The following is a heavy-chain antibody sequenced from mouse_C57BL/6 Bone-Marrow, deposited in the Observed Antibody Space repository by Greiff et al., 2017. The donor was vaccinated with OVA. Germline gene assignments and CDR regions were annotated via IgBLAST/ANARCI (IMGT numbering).Heavy chain of an antibody. CDR1: GYTFTSYW. Sequence: QVQLQQPGAELVKPGASVKLSCKASGYTFTSYWMQWVKQRPGQGLEWIGEIDPSDSYTNYNQKFKGKATLTVDTSSSTAYMQLSSLTSEDSAVYYCARLLLRFYFDYWGKGTTLTVSS. CDR3: ARLLLRFYFDY. V-gene: IGHV1-50*01. J-gene: IGHJ2*01. CDR2: IDPSDSYT. D-gene: IGHD1-1*01.